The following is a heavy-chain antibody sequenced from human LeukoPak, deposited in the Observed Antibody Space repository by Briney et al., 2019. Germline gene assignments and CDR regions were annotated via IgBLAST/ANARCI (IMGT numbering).Heavy chain of an antibody. CDR1: GGSISSSSYY. CDR2: IYYSGST. V-gene: IGHV4-39*01. Sequence: SETLSLTCTVSGGSISSSSYYWGWIRQPPGKGLGWIGSIYYSGSTYYNPSLKSRVTISVDTSKNQFSLKLSSVTAADTAVYYCARSPPQNPTVGWWFDPWGQGTLVTVSS. CDR3: ARSPPQNPTVGWWFDP. J-gene: IGHJ5*02. D-gene: IGHD4-17*01.